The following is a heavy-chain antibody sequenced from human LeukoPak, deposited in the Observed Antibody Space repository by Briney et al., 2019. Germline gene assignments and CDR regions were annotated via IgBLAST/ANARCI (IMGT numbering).Heavy chain of an antibody. CDR2: ISASGVST. Sequence: GSLELSCAASGFTFSSYSMSWVRPAPGKGLEGVSGISASGVSTYYADSVKGRFTISNDNSKNTLYLQMDSLRAEDTAVYYCARDWNVWYFDYWGQGTLVTVSS. D-gene: IGHD1-1*01. V-gene: IGHV3-23*01. CDR1: GFTFSSYS. J-gene: IGHJ4*02. CDR3: ARDWNVWYFDY.